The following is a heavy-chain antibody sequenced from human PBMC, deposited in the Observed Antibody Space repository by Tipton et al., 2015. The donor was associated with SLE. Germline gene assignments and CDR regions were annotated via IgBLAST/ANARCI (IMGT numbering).Heavy chain of an antibody. V-gene: IGHV3-23*01. CDR3: AKAQDFGHYYGVDV. Sequence: GSLRLSCAASGFTASSNYMSWVRQAPGKGLEWVSAISGRGGSTYYAASVKGRFTISRDNSKTTLYLQMNSLRAEDTAVYYFAKAQDFGHYYGVDVWGQGTTVTVSS. D-gene: IGHD2-15*01. J-gene: IGHJ6*02. CDR2: ISGRGGST. CDR1: GFTASSNY.